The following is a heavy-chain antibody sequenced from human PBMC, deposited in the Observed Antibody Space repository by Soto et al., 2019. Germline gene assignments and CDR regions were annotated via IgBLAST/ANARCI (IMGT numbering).Heavy chain of an antibody. V-gene: IGHV4-59*01. Sequence: SETLSVTCTISATSISIYYWSWIRQPPGKGLEWIANIHYSGTTNYNPSLASRVTLSVDTSKRQFSLKMTSVTAADRAMYFCARYNSYAIDYWGRGTMVTVSS. CDR3: ARYNSYAIDY. CDR1: ATSISIYY. CDR2: IHYSGTT. J-gene: IGHJ4*02. D-gene: IGHD2-8*01.